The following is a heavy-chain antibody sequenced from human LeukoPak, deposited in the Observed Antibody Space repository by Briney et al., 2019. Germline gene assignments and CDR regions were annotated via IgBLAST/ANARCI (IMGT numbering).Heavy chain of an antibody. CDR2: IYYSGST. Sequence: PSETLSLTCTVSGGSISSYYWNWIRQPPGKGLEWIGYIYYSGSTNYNPSLKSRVTISVDTSKNQFSLKLSSVTAADTAVYYCASLHLGYSYGALFEYWGQGTLVTVSS. D-gene: IGHD5-18*01. CDR3: ASLHLGYSYGALFEY. J-gene: IGHJ4*02. CDR1: GGSISSYY. V-gene: IGHV4-59*08.